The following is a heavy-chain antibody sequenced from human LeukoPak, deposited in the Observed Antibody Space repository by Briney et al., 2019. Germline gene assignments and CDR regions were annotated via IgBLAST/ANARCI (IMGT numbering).Heavy chain of an antibody. Sequence: GGSLRLSCAASGFTFSSYAMSWVRQAPGKGLEWVSAISGSGGSTYYADSVKGRFTISRDNSKKTLYLQMNSLRAEDTAVYYCAKGKDNWNYAEYFQHWGQGTLVTVSS. CDR3: AKGKDNWNYAEYFQH. V-gene: IGHV3-23*01. CDR2: ISGSGGST. CDR1: GFTFSSYA. D-gene: IGHD1-7*01. J-gene: IGHJ1*01.